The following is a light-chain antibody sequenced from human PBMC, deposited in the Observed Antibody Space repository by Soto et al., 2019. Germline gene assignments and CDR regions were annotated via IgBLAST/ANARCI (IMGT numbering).Light chain of an antibody. Sequence: QSVLTQPPSVSGAPGQRVTISCTGSSSNIGAGYDVHWYQQLPGTAPKLLLYNDNNRPSGVPDRISGSKSGTSASLAITGLQAEDEADYYCGTWDSSLSAVVFGGGTKLTVL. CDR1: SSNIGAGYD. J-gene: IGLJ2*01. CDR3: GTWDSSLSAVV. CDR2: NDN. V-gene: IGLV1-40*01.